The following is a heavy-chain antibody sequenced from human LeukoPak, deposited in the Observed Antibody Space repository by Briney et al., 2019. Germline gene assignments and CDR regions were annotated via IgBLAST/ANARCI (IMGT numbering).Heavy chain of an antibody. J-gene: IGHJ4*02. CDR2: ISGSGGST. V-gene: IGHV3-23*01. CDR1: GFIFSSYA. Sequence: PGGSLRLSCAASGFIFSSYAMSWVRQAPGKGLEWVSTISGSGGSTYYADSVKGRFTISRDNSKNTLYLQMNSLRAEDTAVYYCAKDKGRWLHQVGGYFDYWGQGTLVTVSS. D-gene: IGHD5-24*01. CDR3: AKDKGRWLHQVGGYFDY.